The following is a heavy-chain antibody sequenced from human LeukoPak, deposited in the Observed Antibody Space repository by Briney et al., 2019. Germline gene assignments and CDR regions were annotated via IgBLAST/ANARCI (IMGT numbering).Heavy chain of an antibody. Sequence: SQTLSLTCTVSGGSISSGDYYWSWICQPPGKGLEWIGYIYYSGSTYYNPSLKSRVTISVDTSKNQFSLKLSSVTAADTAVYYCARGVLLWFGELFDYWGQGTLVTVSS. J-gene: IGHJ4*02. V-gene: IGHV4-30-4*01. D-gene: IGHD3-10*01. CDR2: IYYSGST. CDR3: ARGVLLWFGELFDY. CDR1: GGSISSGDYY.